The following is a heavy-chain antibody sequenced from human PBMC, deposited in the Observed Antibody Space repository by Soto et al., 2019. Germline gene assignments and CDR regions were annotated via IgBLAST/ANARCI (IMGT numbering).Heavy chain of an antibody. J-gene: IGHJ4*02. CDR3: ARDQRRLSDSSGPGGLDY. Sequence: KTSETLSLTCTVSGGSISSGGYYWSWIRQHPGKGLEWIGYIYYSGSTYYNPSLKSRVTISVDTSKNQFSLKLSSVTAADTAVYYCARDQRRLSDSSGPGGLDYWGQGTLVTVSS. CDR2: IYYSGST. D-gene: IGHD3-22*01. V-gene: IGHV4-31*03. CDR1: GGSISSGGYY.